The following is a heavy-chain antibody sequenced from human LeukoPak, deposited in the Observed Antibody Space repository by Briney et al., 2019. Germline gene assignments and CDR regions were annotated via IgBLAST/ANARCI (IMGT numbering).Heavy chain of an antibody. D-gene: IGHD5-12*01. Sequence: ASVKVSCKASGYTFTSYDINWVRQATGQGLEWMGWMNPNSGNTGYAQKFLGRVTMTRNTSISTAYMELSSLRSEDTAVYYCARAGPATTPPDYWGQGTLVTVSS. CDR1: GYTFTSYD. CDR2: MNPNSGNT. CDR3: ARAGPATTPPDY. J-gene: IGHJ4*02. V-gene: IGHV1-8*01.